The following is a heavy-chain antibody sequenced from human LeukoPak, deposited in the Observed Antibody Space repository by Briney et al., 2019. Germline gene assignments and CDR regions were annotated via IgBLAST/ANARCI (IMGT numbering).Heavy chain of an antibody. CDR1: GFTLSSYS. D-gene: IGHD3-9*01. Sequence: GGSLSLSCAASGFTLSSYSMNWVRQAPGKGLEWVSSISSSSSYIYYADSVKGRFTISRDNAKNSLYLQMNSLRAEDTAVYYCARDGQPYYDILTAYLGEVYYYYYGMDVWGQGTTVTVSS. CDR3: ARDGQPYYDILTAYLGEVYYYYYGMDV. CDR2: ISSSSSYI. V-gene: IGHV3-21*01. J-gene: IGHJ6*02.